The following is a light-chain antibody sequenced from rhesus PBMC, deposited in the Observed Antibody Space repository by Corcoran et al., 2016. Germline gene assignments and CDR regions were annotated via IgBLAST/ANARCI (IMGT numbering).Light chain of an antibody. Sequence: VMTQSPATLALSPGERATLSCRASQNISSYLAWYQQKPGPAPRLLIYDASSRATGIPDRFSGRGSGTEFSLTVSSLEPDDVGDYFCLQGSNWPLTFSGGTKVEIK. J-gene: IGKJ4*01. V-gene: IGKV3-24*04. CDR1: QNISSY. CDR3: LQGSNWPLT. CDR2: DAS.